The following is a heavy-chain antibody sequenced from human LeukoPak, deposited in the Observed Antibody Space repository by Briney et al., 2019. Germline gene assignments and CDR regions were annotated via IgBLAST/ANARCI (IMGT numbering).Heavy chain of an antibody. CDR3: TTGWELLRFDY. D-gene: IGHD1-26*01. Sequence: SETLSLTCTVSDESISSYYWSWIRQPPGKGLEWIGYIYYSGSTNYNPSLKSRVTISVDTSKNQFSLKLSSVTAADTAVYYCTTGWELLRFDYWGQGTLVTVSS. CDR2: IYYSGST. J-gene: IGHJ4*02. CDR1: DESISSYY. V-gene: IGHV4-59*01.